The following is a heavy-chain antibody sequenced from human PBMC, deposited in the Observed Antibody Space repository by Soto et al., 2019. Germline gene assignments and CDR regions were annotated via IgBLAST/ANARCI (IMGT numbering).Heavy chain of an antibody. CDR3: ARDLGQQLPYNWFDP. CDR1: VYTFTSYY. V-gene: IGHV1-46*01. CDR2: INPSGGST. Sequence: ASVKVSCTASVYTFTSYYMQWVRQAPGQGLEWMGIINPSGGSTSYAQKFQGRVTMTRDTSTSTVYMELSSLRSEDTAVYYCARDLGQQLPYNWFDPWGQGTLVTVSS. J-gene: IGHJ5*02. D-gene: IGHD6-13*01.